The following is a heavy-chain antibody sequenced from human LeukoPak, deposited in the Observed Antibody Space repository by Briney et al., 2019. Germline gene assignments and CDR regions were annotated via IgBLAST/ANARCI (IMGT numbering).Heavy chain of an antibody. CDR1: GFTFSSYG. CDR2: IRYDGSEK. Sequence: GGSLRLSCAAPGFTFSSYGMHWVRQAPGKGLEWVAFIRYDGSEKYYADSVKGRITISRDNSKNTLYVQMNSLRAEDTAVYYCAKGKDYYLDYWGQGTLVTVSS. D-gene: IGHD3-10*01. V-gene: IGHV3-30*02. CDR3: AKGKDYYLDY. J-gene: IGHJ4*02.